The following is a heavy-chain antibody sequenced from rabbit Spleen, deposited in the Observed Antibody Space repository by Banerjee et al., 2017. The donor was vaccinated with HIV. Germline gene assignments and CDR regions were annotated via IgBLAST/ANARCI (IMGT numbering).Heavy chain of an antibody. J-gene: IGHJ4*01. CDR2: IDPVFGIT. CDR1: GFTLSSYY. D-gene: IGHD8-1*01. CDR3: ARDGAGGSYLAL. Sequence: QLEESAGGLVQPGGSLKLSCKASGFTLSSYYMNWVRQAPGKGLEWIGYIDPVFGITYYANWVNGRFSISRENAQNTVFLQMTSLTAADTATYFCARDGAGGSYLALWGQGTLVTVS. V-gene: IGHV1S7*01.